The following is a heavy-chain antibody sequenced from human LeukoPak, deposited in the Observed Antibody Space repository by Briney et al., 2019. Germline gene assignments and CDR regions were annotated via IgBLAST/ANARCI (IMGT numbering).Heavy chain of an antibody. CDR1: GGSFSGYY. V-gene: IGHV4-34*01. J-gene: IGHJ4*02. CDR2: INHSGST. D-gene: IGHD6-19*01. Sequence: SETLSLTCAVYGGSFSGYYWSWIRQPPGKGLEWIGEINHSGSTNYNPSLKSRVTISADTSKNQFSLKLSSVTAADTAVYYCAREEAGIAVAGTVPNFDYWGQGTLVTVSS. CDR3: AREEAGIAVAGTVPNFDY.